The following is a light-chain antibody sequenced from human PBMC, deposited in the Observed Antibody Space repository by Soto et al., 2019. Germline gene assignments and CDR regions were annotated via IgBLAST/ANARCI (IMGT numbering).Light chain of an antibody. CDR3: QQYNTYPYT. CDR2: DAS. Sequence: DIQMTHSPSTVSASVGDRVTITCRASQSISTWLAWYQQKPGKAPNLLIYDASTLESGGPPGFSGSGSGTEFTLTISSLQPDDSATYFCQQYNTYPYTFGQGTKVDIK. V-gene: IGKV1-5*01. J-gene: IGKJ2*01. CDR1: QSISTW.